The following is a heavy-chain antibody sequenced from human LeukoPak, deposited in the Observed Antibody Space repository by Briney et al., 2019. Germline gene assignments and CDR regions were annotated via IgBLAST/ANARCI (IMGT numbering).Heavy chain of an antibody. CDR3: ARDLWHDFDY. V-gene: IGHV4-59*12. J-gene: IGHJ4*02. CDR1: GGSISSDY. Sequence: SETLSLTCTVSGGSISSDYWSWIRQPPGKGLELIGYIYDSGSTNYNPSLRSRATILVDTSKNQFSLQLNSVTPEDTAVYYCARDLWHDFDYWGQGTLVTVSS. D-gene: IGHD5-24*01. CDR2: IYDSGST.